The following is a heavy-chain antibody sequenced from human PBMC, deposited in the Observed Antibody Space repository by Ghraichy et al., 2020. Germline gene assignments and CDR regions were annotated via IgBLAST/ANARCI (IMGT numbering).Heavy chain of an antibody. CDR3: ARDTNGGYCSSTSCQFYYYYGMDV. CDR2: INPSGGST. Sequence: ASVKVSCKASGYTFTSYYMHWVRQAPGQGLEWMGIINPSGGSTSYAQKFQGRVTMTRDTSTSTVYMELSSLRSEDTAVYYCARDTNGGYCSSTSCQFYYYYGMDVWGQGTTVTVSS. D-gene: IGHD2-2*01. V-gene: IGHV1-46*01. J-gene: IGHJ6*02. CDR1: GYTFTSYY.